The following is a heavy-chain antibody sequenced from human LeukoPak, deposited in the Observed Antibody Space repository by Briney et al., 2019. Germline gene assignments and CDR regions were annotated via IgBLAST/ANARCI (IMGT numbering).Heavy chain of an antibody. V-gene: IGHV4-59*08. CDR2: IYYSGST. Sequence: SETLSLTCTVSGGSISSYYWSWIRQPPGKGLEWIGYIYYSGSTNYNTPLKSRVTISVDTSKNQFSLKLSSVTAADTAVYYCARQADTAMITGGFYFDYWGQGTLVTVSS. CDR3: ARQADTAMITGGFYFDY. D-gene: IGHD5-18*01. J-gene: IGHJ4*02. CDR1: GGSISSYY.